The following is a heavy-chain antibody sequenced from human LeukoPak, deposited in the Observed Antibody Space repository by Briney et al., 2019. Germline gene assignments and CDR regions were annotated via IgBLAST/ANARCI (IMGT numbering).Heavy chain of an antibody. CDR1: GGSFSSYY. CDR3: ARQSRKKLVVTAIYFDY. Sequence: SSETLSLTCTVSGGSFSSYYWSWIRQTPGKGLEWIGYIYYSGSTNYNPSLKSRVTMSVDTSKNQFSLKLSSVTAADTAVYYCARQSRKKLVVTAIYFDYWGQGTLVTVSS. D-gene: IGHD2-21*02. V-gene: IGHV4-59*08. J-gene: IGHJ4*02. CDR2: IYYSGST.